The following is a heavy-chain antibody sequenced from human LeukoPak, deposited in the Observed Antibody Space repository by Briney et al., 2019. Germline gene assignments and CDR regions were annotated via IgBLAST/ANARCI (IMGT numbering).Heavy chain of an antibody. CDR2: ISAYNGNT. Sequence: GSVKVSCKASGYSFTSYGISWVRQAPGQGLEWMGWISAYNGNTNYAQRLQGRVTMTTDTSTSTAYMELRSLTSDDTAVYYCARVPSGGPFDYWGQGTLVTVSS. D-gene: IGHD2-15*01. J-gene: IGHJ4*02. CDR1: GYSFTSYG. CDR3: ARVPSGGPFDY. V-gene: IGHV1-18*01.